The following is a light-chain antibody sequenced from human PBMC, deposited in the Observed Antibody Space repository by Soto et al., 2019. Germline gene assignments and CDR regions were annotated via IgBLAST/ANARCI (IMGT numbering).Light chain of an antibody. CDR1: QSINSH. J-gene: IGKJ2*01. V-gene: IGKV1-39*01. Sequence: DIQMTQSPSSLSASVGDRVTITCRASQSINSHLNWYQHKPGKAPNLLIYAASNLEGGVPSRFSGSGSGTDFTLTISSLQPEDFVTYSCQQSDSPPYTFGQGTKLEIK. CDR3: QQSDSPPYT. CDR2: AAS.